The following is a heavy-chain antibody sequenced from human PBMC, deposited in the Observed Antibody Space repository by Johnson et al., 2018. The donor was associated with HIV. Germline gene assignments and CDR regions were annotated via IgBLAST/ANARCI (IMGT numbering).Heavy chain of an antibody. D-gene: IGHD1-20*01. V-gene: IGHV3-48*04. CDR2: ISSSGSPI. CDR1: GFTFSSYA. Sequence: VQLVESGGGVVQPGRSLRLSCAASGFTFSSYAMHWVRQAPGKGLEWVSHISSSGSPINYADSVKGRFSISRDSAKNSLYLQMNSLRAEDTALDYCARDNFILGAFDIWGQGTMVTVSS. CDR3: ARDNFILGAFDI. J-gene: IGHJ3*02.